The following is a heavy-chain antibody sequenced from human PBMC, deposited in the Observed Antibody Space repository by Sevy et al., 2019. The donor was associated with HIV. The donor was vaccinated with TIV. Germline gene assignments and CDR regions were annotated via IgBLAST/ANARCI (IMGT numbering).Heavy chain of an antibody. CDR1: GFTFSSYS. V-gene: IGHV3-21*01. CDR2: ISSSSYI. J-gene: IGHJ4*02. CDR3: ARDGGLRFLEWLVL. D-gene: IGHD3-3*01. Sequence: GGSLRLSCAASGFTFSSYSMNWVRQAPGKGLEWVSSISSSSYIYYADSVKGRFTISRDNAKNSLYLQMNSLRAEDTAVYYCARDGGLRFLEWLVLWGQGTLVTVSS.